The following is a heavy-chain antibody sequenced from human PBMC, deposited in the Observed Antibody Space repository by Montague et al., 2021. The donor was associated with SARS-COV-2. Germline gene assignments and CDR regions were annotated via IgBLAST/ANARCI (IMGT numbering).Heavy chain of an antibody. CDR1: GGSISSDGYY. CDR3: ATESLGYCSSTSCYGPHYGMDV. D-gene: IGHD2-2*01. J-gene: IGHJ6*02. Sequence: TLSLTCTVSGGSISSDGYYWSWLPPHPGKGLEWVGYIYYSASTYYSPSLKSRVTISVDTSKNQFSLKLSSVTAADTAVYYCATESLGYCSSTSCYGPHYGMDVWGQGTTVTVSS. V-gene: IGHV4-31*03. CDR2: IYYSAST.